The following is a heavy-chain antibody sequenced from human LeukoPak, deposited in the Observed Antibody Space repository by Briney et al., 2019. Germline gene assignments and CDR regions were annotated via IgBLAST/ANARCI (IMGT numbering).Heavy chain of an antibody. CDR3: ASLTTVTQGYFDS. J-gene: IGHJ4*02. Sequence: SGTLSLTCSVSGGSISSYYWSWVRQPPGKGLEWIGYIYYSGTTNYNPSLKSRLTISVDASKNQFSLKLSSVTATDTAVYYCASLTTVTQGYFDSWGQGTLVTVSS. V-gene: IGHV4-59*08. CDR2: IYYSGTT. D-gene: IGHD4-17*01. CDR1: GGSISSYY.